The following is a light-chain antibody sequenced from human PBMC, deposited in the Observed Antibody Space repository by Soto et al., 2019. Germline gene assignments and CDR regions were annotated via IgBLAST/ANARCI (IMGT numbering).Light chain of an antibody. V-gene: IGLV4-69*01. Sequence: QSVLTQSPSASASLGASVKLTCTLNSGHRNYAIAWHQQQPEKGPRFLMKLNSDGSHSKGDGIPDRFSGSTSGAERYLTISSLQSEDEADYYCQTWGTGIQVFGGGTKVTVL. CDR1: SGHRNYA. CDR3: QTWGTGIQV. J-gene: IGLJ3*02. CDR2: LNSDGSH.